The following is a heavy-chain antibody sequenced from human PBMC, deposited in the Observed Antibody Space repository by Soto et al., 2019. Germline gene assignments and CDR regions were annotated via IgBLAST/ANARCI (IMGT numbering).Heavy chain of an antibody. CDR1: GGSISSGGYY. Sequence: PSETLSLTCSVSGGSISSGGYYWSWIRQHPGKGLEWIGYIYYSGPTYYNPSLKSRVTISVDTSKNQFSLKLSSVTAADTAVYYCARAIVGSSADGGQGTLGSGS. V-gene: IGHV4-31*03. CDR3: ARAIVGSSAD. J-gene: IGHJ4*02. CDR2: IYYSGPT. D-gene: IGHD1-26*01.